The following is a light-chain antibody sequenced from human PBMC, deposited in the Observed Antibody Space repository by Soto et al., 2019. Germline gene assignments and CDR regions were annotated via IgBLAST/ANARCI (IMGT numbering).Light chain of an antibody. J-gene: IGLJ2*01. CDR3: SSYTSSSTLVV. V-gene: IGLV2-14*01. CDR1: NSDVGGYNY. CDR2: DVS. Sequence: QSALTQPASVSGSPGQSITISCTGTNSDVGGYNYVSWYQQHPGKAPKLMIYDVSNRPSGVSNRFSGSKSGNTASLTISGLQAEEEADYYCSSYTSSSTLVVFGGGTKVTVL.